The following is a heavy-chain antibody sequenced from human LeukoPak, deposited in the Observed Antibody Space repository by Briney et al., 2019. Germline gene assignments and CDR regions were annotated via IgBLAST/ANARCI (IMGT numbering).Heavy chain of an antibody. J-gene: IGHJ3*02. CDR3: ARDVGASAPDAFDI. D-gene: IGHD1-26*01. CDR1: GFTFSTYN. V-gene: IGHV3-21*01. CDR2: ISSSSNYI. Sequence: GGSLRLSCAASGFTFSTYNMNWVRQAPGKGLEWVPSISSSSNYIYYADSVKGRFTISRDNAKNSLYLQMNNLRAEDTDVYYCARDVGASAPDAFDIWGQGTMVTVSS.